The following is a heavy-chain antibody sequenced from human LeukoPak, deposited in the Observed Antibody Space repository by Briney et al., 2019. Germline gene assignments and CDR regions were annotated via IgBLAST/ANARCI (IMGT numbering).Heavy chain of an antibody. D-gene: IGHD3-10*01. Sequence: SETLSLTCTVSGGSISSGDYYWRWIRQPPGKGLEWIGYIYYSGSTYYNPSLKSRVTISVDTSKNQFSLKLSSVTAADTAVYYCARDRRGGSGSWDYWGQGTLVTVSS. V-gene: IGHV4-30-4*01. CDR1: GGSISSGDYY. CDR2: IYYSGST. J-gene: IGHJ4*02. CDR3: ARDRRGGSGSWDY.